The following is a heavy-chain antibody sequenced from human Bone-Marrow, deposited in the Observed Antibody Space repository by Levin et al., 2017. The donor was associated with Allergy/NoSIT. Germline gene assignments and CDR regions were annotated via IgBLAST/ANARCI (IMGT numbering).Heavy chain of an antibody. CDR3: ARMRTDSSGLFDY. CDR1: GFSLITSGMR. V-gene: IGHV2-70*04. CDR2: IDWDDDE. Sequence: SGPTLVKPTQTLTLTCTFSGFSLITSGMRVNWIRQPPGKALEWLARIDWDDDEFYNTSLKTRLTISKDTSKNQVVLTMTNMDPVDTAMYYCARMRTDSSGLFDYWGQGILVTVSS. J-gene: IGHJ4*02. D-gene: IGHD3-22*01.